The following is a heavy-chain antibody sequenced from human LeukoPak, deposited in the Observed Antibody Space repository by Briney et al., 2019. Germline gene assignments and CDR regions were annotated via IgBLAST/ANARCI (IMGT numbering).Heavy chain of an antibody. D-gene: IGHD2-21*01. J-gene: IGHJ4*02. CDR1: GFTFGDYA. CDR3: TSDPEYCGGDCYSFDY. Sequence: PGGSLRLSCTASGFTFGDYAMSWVRQAPGKGLEWVGFIRSKAYGGTTEYAASVKGRFTISRDDSKSIAYLQMNSLKTEDTAAYYCTSDPEYCGGDCYSFDYWGQGTLVTVTS. CDR2: IRSKAYGGTT. V-gene: IGHV3-49*04.